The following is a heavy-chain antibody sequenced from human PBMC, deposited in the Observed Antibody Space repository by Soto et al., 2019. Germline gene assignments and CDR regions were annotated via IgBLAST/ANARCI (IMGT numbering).Heavy chain of an antibody. Sequence: GGSLRLSCAASGFTFSSYSMNWVRQAPGKGLEWVSYISSSSSTIYYADSVKGRFTISRDNAKNSLYLQMNSLRAEDTAVYYCARDNALLTPYYYYYMDVWGKGTTVTVSS. CDR1: GFTFSSYS. J-gene: IGHJ6*03. V-gene: IGHV3-48*01. D-gene: IGHD2-15*01. CDR3: ARDNALLTPYYYYYMDV. CDR2: ISSSSSTI.